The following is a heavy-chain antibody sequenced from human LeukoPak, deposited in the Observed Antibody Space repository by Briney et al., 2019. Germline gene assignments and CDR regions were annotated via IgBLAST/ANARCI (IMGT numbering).Heavy chain of an antibody. D-gene: IGHD3-10*01. Sequence: SETLSLTCTVSGGSISGYYWSWIRQPPGKGLEWIGYIYDSGSTNYNPSLKSRVTISLDTSKNQFSLKLSSVTAADTAVYYCARAPYYYGSGTKNPNYYYYYGMDVWGQGTTVTVSS. CDR2: IYDSGST. CDR3: ARAPYYYGSGTKNPNYYYYYGMDV. V-gene: IGHV4-59*01. J-gene: IGHJ6*02. CDR1: GGSISGYY.